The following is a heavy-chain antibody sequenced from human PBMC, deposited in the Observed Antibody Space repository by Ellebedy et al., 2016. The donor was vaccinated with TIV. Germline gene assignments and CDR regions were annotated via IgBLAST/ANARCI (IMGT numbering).Heavy chain of an antibody. D-gene: IGHD3-22*01. CDR1: GFTFGDYA. V-gene: IGHV3-49*03. CDR3: TRDPYYFGSSGYPISYYFDY. CDR2: IRNKAYGGTT. Sequence: GESLKISXTGSGFTFGDYAVSWFRQAPGKGLEWVGFIRNKAYGGTTEYAASVKGRFTISRDDSKSVAYLQMDSLRSEDTAVYYCTRDPYYFGSSGYPISYYFDYWGQGTLVTVSS. J-gene: IGHJ4*02.